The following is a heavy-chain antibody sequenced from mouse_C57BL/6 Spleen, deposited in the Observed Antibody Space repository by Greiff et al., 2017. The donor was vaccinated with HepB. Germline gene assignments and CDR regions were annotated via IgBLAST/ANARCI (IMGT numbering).Heavy chain of an antibody. J-gene: IGHJ4*01. V-gene: IGHV1-69*01. Sequence: QVQLKQSGAELVMPGASVKLSCKASGYTFTSYWMHWVKQRPGQGLEWIGEIDPSDSYTNYNQKFKGKSTLTVDKSSSTAYMQLSSLTSEDSAVYYCARRPHYYGSSYGAMDYWGQGTSVTVSS. CDR2: IDPSDSYT. CDR1: GYTFTSYW. CDR3: ARRPHYYGSSYGAMDY. D-gene: IGHD1-1*01.